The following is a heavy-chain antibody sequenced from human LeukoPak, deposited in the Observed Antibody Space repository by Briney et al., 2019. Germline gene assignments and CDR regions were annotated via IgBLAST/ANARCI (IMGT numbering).Heavy chain of an antibody. CDR3: ARRPYGGTHWFDP. CDR1: GGSISSYY. Sequence: PSETLSLTCTVSGGSISSYYWSWIRQPPGKGLEWIGYIYYSGSTNYNPSLKSRVTISVDTSKNQFSLKLSSVTAADTAVYYCARRPYGGTHWFDPWGQGTLVTVSS. J-gene: IGHJ5*02. D-gene: IGHD4-23*01. V-gene: IGHV4-59*08. CDR2: IYYSGST.